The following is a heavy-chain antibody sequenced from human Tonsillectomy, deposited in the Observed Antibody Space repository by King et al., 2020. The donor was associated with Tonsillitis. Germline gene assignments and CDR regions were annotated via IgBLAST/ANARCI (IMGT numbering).Heavy chain of an antibody. D-gene: IGHD4-17*01. CDR1: GFTFNDYD. J-gene: IGHJ4*02. CDR3: AKARDYGNFGFDY. CDR2: ISTSGGST. Sequence: VQLVESWGGLAQPGGSLRLSCAASGFTFNDYDMNWVRQAPGKGLEWVSTISTSGGSTYLADSVRGRFTISRDNSNNTLHLHMNSLRAEDTAVYYCAKARDYGNFGFDYRGQGNLVTGSS. V-gene: IGHV3-23*04.